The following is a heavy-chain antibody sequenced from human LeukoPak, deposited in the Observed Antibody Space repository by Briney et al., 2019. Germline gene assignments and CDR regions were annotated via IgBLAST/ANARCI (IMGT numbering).Heavy chain of an antibody. V-gene: IGHV3-23*01. J-gene: IGHJ2*01. D-gene: IGHD3-22*01. CDR3: AKDRHYYDSSGYYYWNFDL. CDR1: GFTFSSYA. CDR2: ISGSGGST. Sequence: GGSLRLSCAASGFTFSSYAMSWVRQAPGKGLEWVSAISGSGGSTYYADSVKGRFTISRDNSKDTLYLQMNSLRAEDTAVYYCAKDRHYYDSSGYYYWNFDLWGRGTLVTVSS.